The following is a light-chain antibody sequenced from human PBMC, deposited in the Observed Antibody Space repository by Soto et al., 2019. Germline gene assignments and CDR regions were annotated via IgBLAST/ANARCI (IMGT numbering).Light chain of an antibody. CDR3: NSYAGNNVWV. V-gene: IGLV2-14*03. CDR2: NVY. J-gene: IGLJ3*02. Sequence: QSALTQPASVSGSPGQSITIFCTGTSSDIGIYNFVSWYQQHPGKAPKLMIYNVYSRPSGVSSRFSGSKSGNTASLTISWLQAEDEADYYCNSYAGNNVWVFGGGTKLTVL. CDR1: SSDIGIYNF.